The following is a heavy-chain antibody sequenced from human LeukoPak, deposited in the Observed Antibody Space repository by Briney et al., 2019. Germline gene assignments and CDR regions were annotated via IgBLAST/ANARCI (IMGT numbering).Heavy chain of an antibody. CDR3: ARGAFNWGSVDY. D-gene: IGHD7-27*01. J-gene: IGHJ4*02. V-gene: IGHV4-61*02. CDR1: GGSISSGSYY. Sequence: SETLSLTCTVSGGSISSGSYYWSWIRQPAGKGLERIGRIYTSGSTNYNPSLKNRVTISVDTSKNQFSLKLSSVTAADTAVYYCARGAFNWGSVDYWGQGTLVTVSS. CDR2: IYTSGST.